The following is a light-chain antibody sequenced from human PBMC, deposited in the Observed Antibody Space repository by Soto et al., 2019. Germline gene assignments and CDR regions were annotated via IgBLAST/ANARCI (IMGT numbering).Light chain of an antibody. CDR2: DTS. J-gene: IGLJ1*01. Sequence: QTVVTQEPSLTVSPGGTITLTCGSSTGAVTSGHHPYWLQQKPGQAPRSLIYDTSNKQSWTPARFSGSLLGGKAALTLSGAQPEDEADYYCQVWDSSSDRYVFGTGTKVTVL. CDR1: TGAVTSGHH. CDR3: QVWDSSSDRYV. V-gene: IGLV7-46*01.